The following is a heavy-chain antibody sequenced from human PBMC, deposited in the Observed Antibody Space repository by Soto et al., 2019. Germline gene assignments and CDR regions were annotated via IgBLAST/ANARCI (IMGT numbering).Heavy chain of an antibody. Sequence: PWGSLRLSCAASGFTFRTYWMQWARQAPGKGREWVSRINNDGSSTDYADSVKGRFTISRDNAKDTLYLQMNSLRAEDTATYYCAMGTMDVWGKGTTVTVSS. D-gene: IGHD7-27*01. J-gene: IGHJ6*04. CDR1: GFTFRTYW. V-gene: IGHV3-74*01. CDR3: AMGTMDV. CDR2: INNDGSST.